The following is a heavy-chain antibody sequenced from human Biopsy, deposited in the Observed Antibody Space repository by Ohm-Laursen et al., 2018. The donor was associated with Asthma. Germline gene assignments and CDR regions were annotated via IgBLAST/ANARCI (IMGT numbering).Heavy chain of an antibody. J-gene: IGHJ4*02. CDR3: ARGGSRDLWGTYRYPWDY. CDR1: GFMFRSLG. Sequence: SLRLSCSATGFMFRSLGMHWVRQAPGKGLEWVSSISGLSRYKYYSDSLRGRVTISRDNAKSSLHLQMNSLRAEDTAVYYCARGGSRDLWGTYRYPWDYWGQGTLVTVSS. V-gene: IGHV3-21*01. CDR2: ISGLSRYK. D-gene: IGHD3-16*02.